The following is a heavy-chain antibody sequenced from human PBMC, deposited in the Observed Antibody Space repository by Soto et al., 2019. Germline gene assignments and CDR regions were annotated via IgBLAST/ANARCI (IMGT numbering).Heavy chain of an antibody. J-gene: IGHJ6*03. Sequence: EVQLLESGGGLVQPGGSLRLSCAASGFRLSDAAVSWVRQAPGKGLEWVSGLTVTGDSAFYSDSVKGRFTISRDISKSTLYLQMNSLRAEVTAVYYCAKNGCSYPACYPYYYSVDVWGRGTTVTVSS. CDR1: GFRLSDAA. CDR2: LTVTGDSA. V-gene: IGHV3-23*01. D-gene: IGHD2-15*01. CDR3: AKNGCSYPACYPYYYSVDV.